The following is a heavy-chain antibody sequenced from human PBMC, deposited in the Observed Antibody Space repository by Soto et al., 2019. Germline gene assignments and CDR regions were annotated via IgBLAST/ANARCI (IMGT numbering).Heavy chain of an antibody. D-gene: IGHD4-17*01. CDR3: ARQILRPLYYGMDV. CDR1: GGSISSSSYY. V-gene: IGHV4-39*01. J-gene: IGHJ6*02. CDR2: IYYSGST. Sequence: PSETLSLTCTVSGGSISSSSYYWGWIRQHPGKGLEWIGSIYYSGSTYYNPSLKSRVTISVDTSKNKFSLKLSSVTAADKAVYYCARQILRPLYYGMDVWGQGTTVTVSS.